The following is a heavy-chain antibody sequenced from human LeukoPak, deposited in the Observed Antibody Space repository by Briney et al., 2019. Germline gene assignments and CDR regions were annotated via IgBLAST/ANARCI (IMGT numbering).Heavy chain of an antibody. CDR2: ISGSGGST. V-gene: IGHV3-23*01. Sequence: GGSLRLSCAASGFTFSSYAMSWVRQAPGXXXXXXXAISGSGGSTYYADSVKGRFTISRDNAKNSLHLQMNSLRDEDTAVYYCARDDRCCGGAGYWGQGTLVTVSS. J-gene: IGHJ4*02. D-gene: IGHD1-26*01. CDR1: GFTFSSYA. CDR3: ARDDRCCGGAGY.